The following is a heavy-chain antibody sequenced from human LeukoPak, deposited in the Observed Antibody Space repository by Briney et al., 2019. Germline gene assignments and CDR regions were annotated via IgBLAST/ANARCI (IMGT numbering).Heavy chain of an antibody. CDR1: GFTFSSYG. Sequence: RGSLRLSCAASGFTFSSYGMHWVRQAPGKGLEWVAVISYDGSNKYYADSVKGRFTISRDNSKNTLYLQMNSLRAEDTAVYYCAKETATGIAAVPIDYWGQGTLVTVSS. CDR3: AKETATGIAAVPIDY. D-gene: IGHD6-13*01. V-gene: IGHV3-30*18. J-gene: IGHJ4*02. CDR2: ISYDGSNK.